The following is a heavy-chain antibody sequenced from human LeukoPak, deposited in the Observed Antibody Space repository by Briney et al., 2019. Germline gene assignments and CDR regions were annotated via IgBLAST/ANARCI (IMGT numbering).Heavy chain of an antibody. D-gene: IGHD7-27*01. Sequence: SQTLSLTCTVSGGSISSGDYYWSWIRQPPGKGLEWIGFIYYSGTTYYNPSLKSRLTISVDTSKNQFSLKLSSVTAADTAVYFCASLNWGWNAFDVWGQGTMGTVSS. CDR3: ASLNWGWNAFDV. CDR1: GGSISSGDYY. J-gene: IGHJ3*01. CDR2: IYYSGTT. V-gene: IGHV4-30-4*08.